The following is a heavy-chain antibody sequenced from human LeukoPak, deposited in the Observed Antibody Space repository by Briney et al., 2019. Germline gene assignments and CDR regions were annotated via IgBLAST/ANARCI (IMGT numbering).Heavy chain of an antibody. CDR2: IIPIFGAA. Sequence: GSSVKVSCKASGGTFSSYAISWVRQAPGQGLEWMGGIIPIFGAANYAQKFQGRVTITADESTSTAYMELSSLRSEDTAVYYCARGMASSGWGPIDYWGQGTLVTVSS. V-gene: IGHV1-69*01. CDR3: ARGMASSGWGPIDY. D-gene: IGHD6-19*01. CDR1: GGTFSSYA. J-gene: IGHJ4*02.